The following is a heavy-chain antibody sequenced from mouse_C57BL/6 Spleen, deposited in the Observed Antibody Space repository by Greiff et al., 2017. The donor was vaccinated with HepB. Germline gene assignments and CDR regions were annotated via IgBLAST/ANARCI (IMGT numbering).Heavy chain of an antibody. V-gene: IGHV5-12*01. D-gene: IGHD1-2*01. CDR2: ISNGGGST. J-gene: IGHJ1*03. CDR3: ARGYRGYFDV. Sequence: DVMLVESGGGLVQPGGSLKLSCAASGFTFSDYYMYWVRQTPEKRLEWVAYISNGGGSTYYPDTVKGRFTISRDNAKNTLYLQMSRLKSEDTAMYYCARGYRGYFDVWGTGTTVTVSS. CDR1: GFTFSDYY.